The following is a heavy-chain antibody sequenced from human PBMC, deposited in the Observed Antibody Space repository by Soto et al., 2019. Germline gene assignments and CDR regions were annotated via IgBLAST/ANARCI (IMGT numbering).Heavy chain of an antibody. CDR2: INHSGST. CDR3: ARGCAGYCTNGVCSHFDY. V-gene: IGHV4-34*01. Sequence: QVQLQQWGAGLLKPSETLSLTCAVYGGSFSGYYWSWIRQPPGKGLEWIGEINHSGSTNYNPSLKSRVTISVDTSMNQFSLKLSSVTAADTAVYYCARGCAGYCTNGVCSHFDYWGQGTLVTVSS. J-gene: IGHJ4*02. CDR1: GGSFSGYY. D-gene: IGHD2-8*01.